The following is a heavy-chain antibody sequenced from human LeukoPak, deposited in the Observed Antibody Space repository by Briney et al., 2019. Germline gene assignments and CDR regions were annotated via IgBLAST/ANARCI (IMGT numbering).Heavy chain of an antibody. J-gene: IGHJ4*02. V-gene: IGHV1-8*03. CDR1: GYIFTSLD. Sequence: GDSVKVSCKASGYIFTSLDINWVRQAPGQGLEWMGWMNPNNGKTAYAQKFQGRVTITRNTAITTAYMELSSPRSDDTAVYYCARGHVSGGGLYYFNSWGQGTLVTVSS. D-gene: IGHD2-8*02. CDR2: MNPNNGKT. CDR3: ARGHVSGGGLYYFNS.